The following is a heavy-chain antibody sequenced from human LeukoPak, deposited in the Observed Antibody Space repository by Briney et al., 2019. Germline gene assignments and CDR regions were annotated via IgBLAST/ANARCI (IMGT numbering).Heavy chain of an antibody. D-gene: IGHD3-16*01. Sequence: RGSLRLSCAASGFTFSNYAMHWVRQAPGKGLVWVSRINGDGSTTTYADSVTGRFTISRDNAKNTQYLQMNRLGAEDTAVYYCARVSIGAWYFDLWGRGTLVTVSS. CDR3: ARVSIGAWYFDL. CDR1: GFTFSNYA. V-gene: IGHV3-74*01. CDR2: INGDGSTT. J-gene: IGHJ2*01.